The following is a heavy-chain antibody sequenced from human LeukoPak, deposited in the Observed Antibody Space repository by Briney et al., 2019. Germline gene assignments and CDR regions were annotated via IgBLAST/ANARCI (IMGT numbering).Heavy chain of an antibody. Sequence: SETLSLTCTVSGDSINSYYWSWIRQPPGKGLEWVGFISYSGNTQYNPSLESRVTISVDTSNNQFSLELSSVTAADTAVYYCARECRSSGWFGPWGQGTLVTVSS. J-gene: IGHJ5*02. CDR3: ARECRSSGWFGP. D-gene: IGHD6-19*01. V-gene: IGHV4-59*01. CDR1: GDSINSYY. CDR2: ISYSGNT.